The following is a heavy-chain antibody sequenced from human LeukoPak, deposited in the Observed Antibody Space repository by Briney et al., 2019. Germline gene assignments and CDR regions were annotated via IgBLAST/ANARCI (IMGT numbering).Heavy chain of an antibody. CDR2: INPNSGGT. CDR3: ARDTPDYYDSSGYYQPLDY. V-gene: IGHV1-2*06. Sequence: GASVKVSCKASGYTFTGYYMHWVRQAPGQGLEWMGRINPNSGGTNHAQKFQGRVTMTRDTSISTAYMELSRLRSDDTAVYYCARDTPDYYDSSGYYQPLDYWGQGTLVTVSS. D-gene: IGHD3-22*01. CDR1: GYTFTGYY. J-gene: IGHJ4*02.